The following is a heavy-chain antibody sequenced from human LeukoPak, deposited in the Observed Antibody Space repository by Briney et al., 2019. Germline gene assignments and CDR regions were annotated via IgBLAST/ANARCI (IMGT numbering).Heavy chain of an antibody. V-gene: IGHV1-69*06. Sequence: ASVKVSCKASGGTFSSYAISWVRQAPGQGLEWRGGIIPIFGTANYAQKFQGRVTITADKSTSTAYMELSSLRSENTAVYYCARGVVGAYNYWGQGTLVTVSS. CDR2: IIPIFGTA. CDR3: ARGVVGAYNY. J-gene: IGHJ4*02. CDR1: GGTFSSYA. D-gene: IGHD1-26*01.